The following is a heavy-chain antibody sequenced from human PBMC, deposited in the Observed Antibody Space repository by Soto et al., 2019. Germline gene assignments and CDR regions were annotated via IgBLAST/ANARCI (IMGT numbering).Heavy chain of an antibody. J-gene: IGHJ4*02. D-gene: IGHD1-20*01. Sequence: ASVKFSCKASGYTFTGYYMHWVRQAPGQGLEWMGWINPNSGGTNYAQKFQGRVTMTRDTSISTAYMELSRLRSDDTAVYYCARDGITGTNGHDYWGQGTLVTVSS. V-gene: IGHV1-2*02. CDR1: GYTFTGYY. CDR2: INPNSGGT. CDR3: ARDGITGTNGHDY.